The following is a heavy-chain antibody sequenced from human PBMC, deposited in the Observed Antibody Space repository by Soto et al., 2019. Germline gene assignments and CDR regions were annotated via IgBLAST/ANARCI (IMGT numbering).Heavy chain of an antibody. V-gene: IGHV3-48*03. J-gene: IGHJ4*02. CDR2: ISSSGSTI. Sequence: GGSLRLSCAASGFTFSSYEMNWVRQAPGKGLEWVSYISSSGSTIYYADSVKDRFTISRDNAKNSLYLQMNSLRAEDTAVYYCARDPLRRDGYNAPFDYWGQGTLVTVSS. D-gene: IGHD5-12*01. CDR1: GFTFSSYE. CDR3: ARDPLRRDGYNAPFDY.